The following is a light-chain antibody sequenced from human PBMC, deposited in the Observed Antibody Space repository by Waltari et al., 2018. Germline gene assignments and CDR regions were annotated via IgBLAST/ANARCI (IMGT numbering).Light chain of an antibody. V-gene: IGKV1-5*03. J-gene: IGKJ1*01. CDR1: QSISNW. Sequence: DIQMTQSPSPLSVSVGDRVTITCRASQSISNWLAWYQQKPGQAPKLLIYKASNLESGVPSRFSGSGSGTEFTLTISSLQPDDFATYYCQQYDNYWTFGQGTKVEI. CDR3: QQYDNYWT. CDR2: KAS.